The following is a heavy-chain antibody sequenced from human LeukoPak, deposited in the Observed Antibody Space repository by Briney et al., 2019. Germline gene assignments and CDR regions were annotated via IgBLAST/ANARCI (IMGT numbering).Heavy chain of an antibody. Sequence: GGSLGLSCAASGFSFRDYWMSWVRQAPGKGLEWVADIEPDGSGKTYVDSVKGRFTISRDNAQQSLYLQMDTLTAEDTAVYYCARGSVAVAGTTYYYGMDVWGQGTTVTVSS. J-gene: IGHJ6*02. CDR2: IEPDGSGK. V-gene: IGHV3-7*01. D-gene: IGHD6-19*01. CDR1: GFSFRDYW. CDR3: ARGSVAVAGTTYYYGMDV.